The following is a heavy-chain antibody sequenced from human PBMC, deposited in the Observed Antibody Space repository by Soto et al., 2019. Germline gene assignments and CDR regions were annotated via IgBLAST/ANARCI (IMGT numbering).Heavy chain of an antibody. CDR2: ISYDGSNK. CDR3: AKDTSSGWTGGYAFDI. J-gene: IGHJ3*02. D-gene: IGHD6-19*01. V-gene: IGHV3-30*18. Sequence: GGSLRLSCAASGFTFSSYGMHWVRQAPGKGLEWVAVISYDGSNKYYADSVKGRFTISRDNSKNTLYLQMNSLRAEDTAVYYCAKDTSSGWTGGYAFDIWGQGTMVTVSS. CDR1: GFTFSSYG.